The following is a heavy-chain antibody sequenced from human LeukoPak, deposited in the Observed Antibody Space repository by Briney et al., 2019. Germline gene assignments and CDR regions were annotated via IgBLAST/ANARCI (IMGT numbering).Heavy chain of an antibody. V-gene: IGHV5-51*01. CDR1: GFTFTSYW. Sequence: GESLKISCKGSGFTFTSYWIAWVRQMPGKGLECMGIIYPTDSETRYSPSFQGQVTISADKSISTAYLQWNSLKASDTAMYYCASAIVEVPAADHAFDIWGQGTMVIVSS. D-gene: IGHD2-2*01. CDR2: IYPTDSET. J-gene: IGHJ3*02. CDR3: ASAIVEVPAADHAFDI.